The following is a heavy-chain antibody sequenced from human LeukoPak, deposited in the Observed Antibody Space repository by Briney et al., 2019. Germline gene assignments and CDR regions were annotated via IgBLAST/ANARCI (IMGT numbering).Heavy chain of an antibody. CDR3: ATSYTVTLDY. V-gene: IGHV4-39*07. Sequence: KPSETLSLTCTVSGGSISSSSYYWGWIRQPPGKGLEWIGSIYYSGSTYYNPSLKSRVTISVDTSKNQFSLKLNSVTAADTAVYYCATSYTVTLDYWGQGTLVTVSS. CDR1: GGSISSSSYY. D-gene: IGHD4-17*01. J-gene: IGHJ4*02. CDR2: IYYSGST.